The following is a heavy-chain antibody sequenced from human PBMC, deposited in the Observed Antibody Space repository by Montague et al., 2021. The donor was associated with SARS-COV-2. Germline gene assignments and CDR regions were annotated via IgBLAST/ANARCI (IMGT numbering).Heavy chain of an antibody. CDR3: ARMRAVLLWVVDGTYFDY. CDR2: RNNSGGS. D-gene: IGHD3-10*01. CDR1: GGSDSGYD. J-gene: IGHJ4*02. V-gene: IGHV4-34*01. Sequence: SETLSLTCAVTGGSDSGYDCRWIRQSAGKGMEWIGERNNSGGSNYNKNLKRRVRITVDTSKNQFSLQLSSVTAADTAVYYCARMRAVLLWVVDGTYFDYWGQGALVTVSS.